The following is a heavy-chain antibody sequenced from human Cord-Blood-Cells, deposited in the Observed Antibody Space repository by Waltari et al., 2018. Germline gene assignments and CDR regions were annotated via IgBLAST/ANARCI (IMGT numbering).Heavy chain of an antibody. CDR1: GGSISSSSYY. D-gene: IGHD2-2*01. J-gene: IGHJ3*02. V-gene: IGHV4-39*01. CDR2: IYYSGST. CDR3: ARRYCSSTSCYDAFDI. Sequence: QLQLQESGPGLVKPSETLSLTCTVSGGSISSSSYYWGWIRQPPGKGLEWIGSIYYSGSTYYNPSLKSRVTISVDTSKNQFSLKLSSVTAADTAVYYCARRYCSSTSCYDAFDIWSQGTMVTVSS.